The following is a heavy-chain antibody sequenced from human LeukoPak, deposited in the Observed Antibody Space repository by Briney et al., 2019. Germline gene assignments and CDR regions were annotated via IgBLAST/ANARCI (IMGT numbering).Heavy chain of an antibody. CDR1: GFTFSSYE. J-gene: IGHJ4*02. Sequence: GGSLRLSCAASGFTFSSYEMNWVRPAPGKGLEWVSYICSSGSTIYYADSVKRRFTISRDNAKNSLYLQMNSLRAEDTAVYYCARGDIVALITIDYWAREPWSPSPQ. V-gene: IGHV3-48*03. CDR3: ARGDIVALITIDY. CDR2: ICSSGSTI. D-gene: IGHD5-12*01.